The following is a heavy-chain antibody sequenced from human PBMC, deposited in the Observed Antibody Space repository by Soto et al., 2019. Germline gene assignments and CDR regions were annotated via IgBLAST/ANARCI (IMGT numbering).Heavy chain of an antibody. V-gene: IGHV3-30*04. CDR2: ISYDGSNK. D-gene: IGHD3-22*01. CDR3: ARVTPYYYDSSGYFDY. J-gene: IGHJ4*02. CDR1: GFTFSSYA. Sequence: GESLKISCAASGFTFSSYAMHWVRQAPGKGLEWVAVISYDGSNKYYADSVKGRFTISRDNSKNTLYLQMNSLRAEDTAVYYCARVTPYYYDSSGYFDYWGQGTLVTVSS.